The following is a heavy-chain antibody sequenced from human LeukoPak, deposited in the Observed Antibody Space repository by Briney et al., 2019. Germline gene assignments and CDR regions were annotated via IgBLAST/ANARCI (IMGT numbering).Heavy chain of an antibody. CDR2: INHSGST. V-gene: IGHV4-34*01. Sequence: KSSETLSLTCAVYGGSFSGYYWSWIRQPPGKGLEWIGEINHSGSTNYNPSLKSRVTISVDTSKNQFSLKLSSVTAADTAVYYCARVYSGFDPWGQGTLVTVSS. J-gene: IGHJ5*02. CDR1: GGSFSGYY. D-gene: IGHD3-10*01. CDR3: ARVYSGFDP.